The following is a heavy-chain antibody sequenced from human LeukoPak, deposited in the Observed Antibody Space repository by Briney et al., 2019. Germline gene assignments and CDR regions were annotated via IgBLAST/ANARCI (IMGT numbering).Heavy chain of an antibody. V-gene: IGHV1-69*04. CDR1: GGTFSSYA. D-gene: IGHD2-15*01. CDR2: IIPILGIA. J-gene: IGHJ5*02. CDR3: ARTRYCSGGSCYWAWFDP. Sequence: EASVKVSCKASGGTFSSYAISWVRQAPGQGLEWMGRIIPILGIANYAQKFQGRVTITADKSTSTASMELSSLRSEDTAVYYCARTRYCSGGSCYWAWFDPWGQGTLVTVSS.